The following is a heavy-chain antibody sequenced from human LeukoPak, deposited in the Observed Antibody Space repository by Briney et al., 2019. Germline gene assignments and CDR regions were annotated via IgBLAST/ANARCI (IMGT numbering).Heavy chain of an antibody. CDR3: ARHGSSTSCSTWFDP. J-gene: IGHJ5*02. Sequence: SETLCLTCAVSVGSISSSSNYWGWVRQPPGKGLEWDGSIYYSGSTYYNPSHKSRVTISVDTSKIPFSPKLSSVTAADTAVYYCARHGSSTSCSTWFDPWGQGTLVTVSS. CDR2: IYYSGST. CDR1: VGSISSSSNY. D-gene: IGHD2-2*01. V-gene: IGHV4-39*01.